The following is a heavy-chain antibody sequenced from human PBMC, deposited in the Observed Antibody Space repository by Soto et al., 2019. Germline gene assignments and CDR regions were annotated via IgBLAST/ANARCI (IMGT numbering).Heavy chain of an antibody. J-gene: IGHJ3*01. V-gene: IGHV3-9*01. Sequence: DVRLVESGGDLVQPGGSLRLSCTASGFPFDDNAMHWVRQTPGRGLEWVAGINWNSNSVMYGDSVKGRFTISRDNAKNSLYLQMNRLRPEDTALYFCVKDKENRAWPTWDAFDVWGQGTMVTVSS. CDR3: VKDKENRAWPTWDAFDV. CDR2: INWNSNSV. CDR1: GFPFDDNA.